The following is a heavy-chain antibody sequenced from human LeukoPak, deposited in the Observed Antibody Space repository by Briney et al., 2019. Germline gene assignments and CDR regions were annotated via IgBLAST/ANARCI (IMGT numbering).Heavy chain of an antibody. CDR1: GFSFSRYS. D-gene: IGHD2-15*01. CDR2: ISTSSSYI. CDR3: ARTPHCSDGSCYDNWLDP. Sequence: GGSLRLSCAASGFSFSRYSMNWVRQAPGKGLEWVSLISTSSSYIDYADSVKGRFTISRDNAKNLLYLQMNSLRAEDTAVYYCARTPHCSDGSCYDNWLDPWGQGTLVTVSS. V-gene: IGHV3-21*01. J-gene: IGHJ5*02.